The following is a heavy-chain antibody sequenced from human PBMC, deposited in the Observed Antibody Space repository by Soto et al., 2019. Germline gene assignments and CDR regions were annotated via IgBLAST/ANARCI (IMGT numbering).Heavy chain of an antibody. D-gene: IGHD3-22*01. CDR2: IYYSGST. Sequence: QVQLQESGPGLVKPSETLSLTCTVSGGSISSYYWSWIRQPTGQGLEWIGYIYYSGSTNYNPSLKSRVTISVDTSKNQFSLKLSSVTAADTAVYYCASHDYYDSPLDYWGQGTLVTVSS. CDR3: ASHDYYDSPLDY. J-gene: IGHJ4*02. V-gene: IGHV4-59*01. CDR1: GGSISSYY.